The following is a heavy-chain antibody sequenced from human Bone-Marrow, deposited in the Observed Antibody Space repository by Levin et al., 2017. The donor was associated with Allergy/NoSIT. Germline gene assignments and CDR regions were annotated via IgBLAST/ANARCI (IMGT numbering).Heavy chain of an antibody. D-gene: IGHD3-10*01. J-gene: IGHJ2*01. Sequence: GESLKISCQASGYTFTNHDLNWVRQATGQGLEWMGWMNPNLDHKGYAQQFQGRLTLTRDTSTDTAFMELNSLRSEDTAVYYCVRAPGAASYWYFDFWGPGTLVTVSS. CDR2: MNPNLDHK. CDR1: GYTFTNHD. V-gene: IGHV1-8*01. CDR3: VRAPGAASYWYFDF.